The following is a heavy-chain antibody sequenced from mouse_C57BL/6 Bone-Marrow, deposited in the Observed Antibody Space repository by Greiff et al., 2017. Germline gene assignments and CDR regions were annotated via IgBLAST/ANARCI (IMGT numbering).Heavy chain of an antibody. Sequence: EVHLVESGEGLVKPGGSLKLSCAASGFTFSSYAMSWVRQTPEKRLEWVAYISSGGDYIYYADTVKGRFTISRDNARNTLYLQMSSLKSEDTAMYYCTRDVVLRQYLPAWFAYWGQGTLVTVSA. J-gene: IGHJ3*01. CDR2: ISSGGDYI. D-gene: IGHD1-1*01. CDR3: TRDVVLRQYLPAWFAY. CDR1: GFTFSSYA. V-gene: IGHV5-9-1*02.